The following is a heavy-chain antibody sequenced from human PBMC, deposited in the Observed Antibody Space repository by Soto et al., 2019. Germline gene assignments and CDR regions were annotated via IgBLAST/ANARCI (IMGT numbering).Heavy chain of an antibody. CDR2: IIPIFGTA. J-gene: IGHJ6*02. CDR3: ARSQGGSSSLDIYYYYYYGMDV. CDR1: GGTFSSYA. V-gene: IGHV1-69*01. Sequence: QVQLVQSGAEVKKPGSSAKVSCKAPGGTFSSYAISWVRQAPGQGLEWMGGIIPIFGTAKYAQKFQGRVTITADESTSTGYMELSSLRSEDTAVYYCARSQGGSSSLDIYYYYYYGMDVWGQGTPVTVSS. D-gene: IGHD2-15*01.